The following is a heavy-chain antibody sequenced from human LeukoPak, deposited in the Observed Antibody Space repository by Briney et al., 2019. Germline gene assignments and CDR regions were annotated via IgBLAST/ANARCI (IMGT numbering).Heavy chain of an antibody. CDR3: AGESPPYSSSWYYFDY. D-gene: IGHD6-13*01. J-gene: IGHJ4*02. CDR1: GFTFSSYA. V-gene: IGHV3-30-3*01. CDR2: ISYDGSNK. Sequence: PGGSLRLSCAASGFTFSSYAMHWVRQAPGKGLEWVAVISYDGSNKYYADSVKGRFTISRDNSKNTLYLQMNSLRAEDTAVYYCAGESPPYSSSWYYFDYWGQGTLVTVSS.